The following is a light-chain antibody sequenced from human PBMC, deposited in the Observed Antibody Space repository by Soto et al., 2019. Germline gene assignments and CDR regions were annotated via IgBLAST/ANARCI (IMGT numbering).Light chain of an antibody. V-gene: IGLV2-14*01. Sequence: QSVLTQPASVSGSPGQSITLSCTGTSSDVGYYNYVSWYQQYPGKAPKLMIFEVSNRPSGVSIRFSGSKSGNTASLTISGLQAEDEAEYYCSSYTISSTWVFGGGTKLTVL. CDR1: SSDVGYYNY. J-gene: IGLJ3*02. CDR3: SSYTISSTWV. CDR2: EVS.